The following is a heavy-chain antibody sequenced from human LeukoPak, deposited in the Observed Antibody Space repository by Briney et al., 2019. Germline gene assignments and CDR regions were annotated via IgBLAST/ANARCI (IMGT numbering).Heavy chain of an antibody. CDR2: IKEDGSEK. V-gene: IGHV3-7*01. D-gene: IGHD1-26*01. J-gene: IGHJ4*02. CDR3: AREVVGTTGIVNY. Sequence: GGSLRFSCAASGFTFSNFWLSWVRQAPGKGLEWVANIKEDGSEKYYVDSVKGRFTISRDNTKNSLYREMNSLRAEDTAVYYCAREVVGTTGIVNYWGQGTLVTVSS. CDR1: GFTFSNFW.